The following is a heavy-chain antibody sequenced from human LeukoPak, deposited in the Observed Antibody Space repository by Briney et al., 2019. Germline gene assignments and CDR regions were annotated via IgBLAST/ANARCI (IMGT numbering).Heavy chain of an antibody. Sequence: SETLSLTCTVSGGSISSYYWSWIRQPPGEGLEWIGYIYYSGSTNYNPSLKSRVTISVDTSKNQFSLKLSSVTAADTAVYYCASWVLGAFDIWGQGTMVTVSS. D-gene: IGHD3-16*01. CDR3: ASWVLGAFDI. CDR2: IYYSGST. CDR1: GGSISSYY. V-gene: IGHV4-59*01. J-gene: IGHJ3*02.